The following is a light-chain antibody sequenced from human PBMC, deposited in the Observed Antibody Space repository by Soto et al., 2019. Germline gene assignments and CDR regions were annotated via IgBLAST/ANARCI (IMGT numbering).Light chain of an antibody. CDR2: KES. CDR1: QSISDW. J-gene: IGKJ5*01. V-gene: IGKV1-5*03. CDR3: QQYNTYPIT. Sequence: DIQMTQSPSTLSASVGDRVTITCRASQSISDWLAWYQQKPGKAPKLLIYKESGLESGVPSRLSGSGSGTEFTLTITSLQPYDFSTYYCQQYNTYPITFGQGKRREIK.